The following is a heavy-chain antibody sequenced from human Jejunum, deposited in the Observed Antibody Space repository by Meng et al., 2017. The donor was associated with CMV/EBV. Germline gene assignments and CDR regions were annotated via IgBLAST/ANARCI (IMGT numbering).Heavy chain of an antibody. CDR1: FMGSTCS. V-gene: IGHV4-31*06. J-gene: IGHJ5*02. Sequence: FMGSTCSWCWIRQRPGEGLVWIANIYYSGTTYYNSSLGCRVPLIEHTSKNQFSLRLSPVTAAETTVDFGTKRSYSGSTGRVWMVNLWGQGTLVTVSS. CDR2: IYYSGTT. D-gene: IGHD2-8*02. CDR3: TKRSYSGSTGRVWMVNL.